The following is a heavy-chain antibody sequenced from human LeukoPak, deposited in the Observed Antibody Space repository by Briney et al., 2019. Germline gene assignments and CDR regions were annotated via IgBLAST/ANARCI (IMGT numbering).Heavy chain of an antibody. CDR1: GYTFTGYY. CDR2: INPNSGGT. J-gene: IGHJ4*02. Sequence: ASVKVSCKASGYTFTGYYMHWVRQAPGQGLEWMGWINPNSGGTNYAQKFQGRVTMTTDTSTSTAYMEVRSLRSDDTAVYYCARDQFLLGYCSGGRGCRRAYYFDYWGQGTLVTVSS. D-gene: IGHD2-15*01. V-gene: IGHV1-2*02. CDR3: ARDQFLLGYCSGGRGCRRAYYFDY.